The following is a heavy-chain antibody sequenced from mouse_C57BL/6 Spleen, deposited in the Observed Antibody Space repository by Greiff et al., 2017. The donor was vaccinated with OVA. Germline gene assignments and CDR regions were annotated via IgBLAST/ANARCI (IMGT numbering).Heavy chain of an antibody. Sequence: QVQLQQSGAELVKPGASVKISCKASGYAFSSYWMNWVKQRPGKGLEWIGQIYPGDGDTNYNGKFKGKATLTADKSSSTAYMQLSSLTSEDSAVYFCARSGGLPGAYFDYWGQGTTLTVSS. CDR1: GYAFSSYW. CDR3: ARSGGLPGAYFDY. D-gene: IGHD3-1*01. CDR2: IYPGDGDT. J-gene: IGHJ2*01. V-gene: IGHV1-80*01.